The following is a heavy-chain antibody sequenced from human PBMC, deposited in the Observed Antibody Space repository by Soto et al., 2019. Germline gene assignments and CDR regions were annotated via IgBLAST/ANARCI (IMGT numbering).Heavy chain of an antibody. J-gene: IGHJ4*02. V-gene: IGHV3-33*01. CDR3: ARDSLDYSSSSGFDY. D-gene: IGHD6-6*01. CDR1: GFTFSSYG. CDR2: IWYDGSNK. Sequence: PGGSLRLSCAASGFTFSSYGMHWVRQAPGKGLEWVAVIWYDGSNKYYADSVKDRFTISRDNSRNTLYLQMNSLRAEDTAVYYCARDSLDYSSSSGFDYWGQGTLVPVSS.